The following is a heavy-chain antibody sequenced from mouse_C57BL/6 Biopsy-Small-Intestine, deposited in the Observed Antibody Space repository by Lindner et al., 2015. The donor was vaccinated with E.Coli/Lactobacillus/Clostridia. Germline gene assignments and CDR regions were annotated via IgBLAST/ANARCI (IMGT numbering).Heavy chain of an antibody. V-gene: IGHV1S16*01. D-gene: IGHD2-3*01. CDR1: GGAISSYT. J-gene: IGHJ4*01. Sequence: SVKVSCKASGGAISSYTISWVRQAPGQGLEWMGGIIPIFGTSNYAQRFQGRVTITADDSTSTVYMELSSLRSEDTAVYYCTIGWVHLAFGYWGQGTLVTVSS. CDR2: IIPIFGTS. CDR3: TIGWVHLAFGY.